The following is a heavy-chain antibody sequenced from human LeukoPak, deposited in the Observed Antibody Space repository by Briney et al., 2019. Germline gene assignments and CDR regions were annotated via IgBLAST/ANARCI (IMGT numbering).Heavy chain of an antibody. CDR1: GYTFTGHY. V-gene: IGHV1-2*02. Sequence: ASVKGSCKASGYTFTGHYMHWVRQAPGQGLEWMGWINPNSGGTNYAQKFQGRVTMTRDTSISTAYMELSRLTSDDTAVYYCARNSSLVDPWGQGTLVTVSS. D-gene: IGHD2-21*01. J-gene: IGHJ5*02. CDR2: INPNSGGT. CDR3: ARNSSLVDP.